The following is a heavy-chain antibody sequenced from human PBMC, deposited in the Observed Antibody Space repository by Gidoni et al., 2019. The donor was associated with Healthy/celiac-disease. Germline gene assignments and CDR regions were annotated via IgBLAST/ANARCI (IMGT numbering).Heavy chain of an antibody. CDR2: IIPILGIA. CDR1: GGTFSSYT. D-gene: IGHD3-16*01. Sequence: QVQLVQSGAEVKKPGSSVKVSCKPSGGTFSSYTISWVRQAPGQGLEWMGRIIPILGIANYAQKFQGRVTITADKSTSTAYMELSSLRSEDTAVYYCAGGESIPDFDYWGQGTLVTVSS. CDR3: AGGESIPDFDY. V-gene: IGHV1-69*02. J-gene: IGHJ4*02.